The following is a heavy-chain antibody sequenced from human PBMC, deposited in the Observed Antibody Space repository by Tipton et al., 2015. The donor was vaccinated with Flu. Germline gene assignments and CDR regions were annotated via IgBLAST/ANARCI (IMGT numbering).Heavy chain of an antibody. D-gene: IGHD5-18*01. J-gene: IGHJ6*02. CDR1: GFTFDDYA. CDR2: ISWNSGSI. Sequence: SLRLSCAASGFTFDDYAMHWVRQAPGKGLEWVSGISWNSGSIGYADSVKGRFTISRDNAKNSLYLQMNSLRAEDTALYYCAKVRIQLWLFDGMDVWGQGTTVTVSS. V-gene: IGHV3-9*01. CDR3: AKVRIQLWLFDGMDV.